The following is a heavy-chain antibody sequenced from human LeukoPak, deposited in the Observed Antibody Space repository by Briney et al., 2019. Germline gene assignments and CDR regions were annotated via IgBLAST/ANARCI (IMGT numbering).Heavy chain of an antibody. Sequence: SETLSLTCTVPGGSISNYYWSWIRQPPGKGLEWIGYIHYICGPSYNPSLKSRENISVDMSMNQLALKLSSVTAADTAMYYCAKHSVLTGSGYAFDIWGQGTAVTVSS. V-gene: IGHV4-59*08. D-gene: IGHD3-9*01. CDR3: AKHSVLTGSGYAFDI. J-gene: IGHJ3*02. CDR2: IHYICGP. CDR1: GGSISNYY.